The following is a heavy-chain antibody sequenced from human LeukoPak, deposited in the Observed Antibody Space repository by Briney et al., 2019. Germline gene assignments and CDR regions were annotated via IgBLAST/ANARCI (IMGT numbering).Heavy chain of an antibody. Sequence: GGSLRLSCAASGFTFSSYSMNWVRQAPGKGLEWVSSISCSSSYIYYADSVKGRFTISRDNAKNSLYLQMNSLRAEDTAVYYCARQRWGTMIVVVIDFDYWGQGTLVTVSS. V-gene: IGHV3-21*01. CDR3: ARQRWGTMIVVVIDFDY. CDR2: ISCSSSYI. J-gene: IGHJ4*02. CDR1: GFTFSSYS. D-gene: IGHD3-22*01.